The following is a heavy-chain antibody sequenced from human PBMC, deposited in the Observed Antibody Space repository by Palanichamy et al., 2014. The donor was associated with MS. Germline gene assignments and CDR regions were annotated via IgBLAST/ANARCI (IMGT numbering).Heavy chain of an antibody. CDR3: ASFEPIVVVPATPEQYGMDV. CDR1: GFTFSSYA. D-gene: IGHD2-2*01. Sequence: EVQLVESGGGLVQPGGSLRLSCAASGFTFSSYAMSWVRQAPGKGLEWVSAISGSGGSTYYADSVKGRFTISRDNSKNTLYLQMNSLRAEDTAVYYCASFEPIVVVPATPEQYGMDVWGQGTTVTVSS. J-gene: IGHJ6*02. V-gene: IGHV3-23*04. CDR2: ISGSGGST.